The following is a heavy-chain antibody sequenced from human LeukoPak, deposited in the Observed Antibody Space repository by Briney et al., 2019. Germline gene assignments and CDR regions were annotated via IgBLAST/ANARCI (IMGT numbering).Heavy chain of an antibody. CDR1: GYTFTGYY. V-gene: IGHV1-2*02. CDR3: ARDLEADSSGYPYYFDY. CDR2: INPNSGGT. D-gene: IGHD3-22*01. J-gene: IGHJ4*02. Sequence: ASVKVSCKASGYTFTGYYMHWVRQAPGQGLEWKGWINPNSGGTNYAQKFQGRVTMTRDTSISTAYMELSRLRSDDTAVYYCARDLEADSSGYPYYFDYWGQGTLVTVSS.